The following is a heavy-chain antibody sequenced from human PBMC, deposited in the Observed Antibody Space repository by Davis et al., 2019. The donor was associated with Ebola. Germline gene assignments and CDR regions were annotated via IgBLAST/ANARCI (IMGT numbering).Heavy chain of an antibody. CDR3: ARDSSWIYYYYGMDV. CDR1: GGSFSGYY. Sequence: GSLRLSCAVYGGSFSGYYWSWIRQPPGKGLEWIGEINHSGSTNYNPSLKSRVTISVDTSKNQFSLKLSSVTAADTAVYYCARDSSWIYYYYGMDVWGQGTTVTVSS. V-gene: IGHV4-34*01. J-gene: IGHJ6*02. CDR2: INHSGST. D-gene: IGHD6-13*01.